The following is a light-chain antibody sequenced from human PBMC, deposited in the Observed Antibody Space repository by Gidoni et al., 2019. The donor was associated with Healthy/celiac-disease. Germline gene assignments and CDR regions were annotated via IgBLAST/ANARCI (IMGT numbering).Light chain of an antibody. CDR2: EVS. J-gene: IGKJ4*01. Sequence: DIVMTQTPLSLSVTPGQTASISCQSSQSLLHSDGQTYLYWYLQKPGPSPQLLSYEVSNRFSGAPDRVSGSGSGKYSTLKSSRVEADDVGVYYCMQSIQLPLTFGGGTKVEIK. CDR3: MQSIQLPLT. V-gene: IGKV2D-29*02. CDR1: QSLLHSDGQTY.